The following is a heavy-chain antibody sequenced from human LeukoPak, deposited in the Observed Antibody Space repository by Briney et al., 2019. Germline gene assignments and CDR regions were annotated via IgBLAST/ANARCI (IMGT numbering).Heavy chain of an antibody. CDR1: GFTFSRYG. CDR3: AKDWAVRDGYSYYFDY. Sequence: GGSLRLSCVPSGFTFSRYGMHWVRQAPGKGLEWVAFIRYDGSSKYYADSVKGRFTISRDNSKNTLYLEMSSLRVEDTAVYYCAKDWAVRDGYSYYFDYWGQGTLVTVSS. V-gene: IGHV3-30*02. D-gene: IGHD5-24*01. J-gene: IGHJ4*02. CDR2: IRYDGSSK.